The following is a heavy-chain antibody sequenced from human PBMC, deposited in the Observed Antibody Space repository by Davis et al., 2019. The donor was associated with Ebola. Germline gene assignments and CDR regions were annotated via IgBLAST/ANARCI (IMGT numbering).Heavy chain of an antibody. D-gene: IGHD3-10*01. CDR2: ISSSSSYI. J-gene: IGHJ6*04. CDR3: ARGEEYRFGELLYSYYYGMDV. Sequence: GESLKISCAASGFTFSSYSMNWVRQAPGKGLEWVSSISSSSSYIYYADSVKGRFTISRDNAKNSLYLQMNSLRAEDTAVYYCARGEEYRFGELLYSYYYGMDVWGKGTTVTVSS. CDR1: GFTFSSYS. V-gene: IGHV3-21*01.